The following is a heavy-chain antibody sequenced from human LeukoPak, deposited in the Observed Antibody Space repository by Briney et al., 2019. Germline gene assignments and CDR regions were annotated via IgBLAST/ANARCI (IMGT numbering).Heavy chain of an antibody. CDR3: ARDGNSYYDY. V-gene: IGHV4-4*02. D-gene: IGHD4-11*01. Sequence: SGTLSLTCALAGGSINNHKWWSWIRQSPGKGLEWLGEIFYTGSPNYNPSFQSRITMSVDKSNNQFSPILTSVTVADTAVYYCARDGNSYYDYWGQGIMVTVTS. CDR2: IFYTGSP. CDR1: GGSINNHKW. J-gene: IGHJ4*02.